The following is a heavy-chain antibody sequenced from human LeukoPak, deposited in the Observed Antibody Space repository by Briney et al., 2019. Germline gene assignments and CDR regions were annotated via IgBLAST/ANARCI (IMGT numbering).Heavy chain of an antibody. Sequence: PSQTLSLTCTVSGGSISGGAYYWSWIRQHPGKGLEWIGYIYYSGSTYYNPSLKSRVTISVDTSKNQFSLKLSSVTAADTAVYYCARVLNYYDSSGCVDHWGQGTLVTVSS. CDR3: ARVLNYYDSSGCVDH. D-gene: IGHD3-22*01. CDR2: IYYSGST. J-gene: IGHJ4*02. V-gene: IGHV4-30-4*08. CDR1: GGSISGGAYY.